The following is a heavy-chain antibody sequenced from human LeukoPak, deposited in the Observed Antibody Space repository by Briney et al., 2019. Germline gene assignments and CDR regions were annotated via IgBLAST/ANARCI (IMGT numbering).Heavy chain of an antibody. D-gene: IGHD3-3*01. J-gene: IGHJ6*02. CDR1: GFTFSSYA. Sequence: AGGSLRLSCAASGFTFSSYAMSWVRQAPGKGLEWVSAISGSGGSTYYADSVKGRFTISRDNSKNTLYLQMNSLRAEDTAVYYCAKKAKFLEWLLYYYYGMDVWGQGTTVTVSS. V-gene: IGHV3-23*01. CDR3: AKKAKFLEWLLYYYYGMDV. CDR2: ISGSGGST.